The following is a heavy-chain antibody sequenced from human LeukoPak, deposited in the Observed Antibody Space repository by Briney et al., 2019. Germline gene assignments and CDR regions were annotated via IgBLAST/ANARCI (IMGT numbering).Heavy chain of an antibody. J-gene: IGHJ6*03. V-gene: IGHV1-69*13. Sequence: ASVKVSCKASGGTFSSYAISWVRQAPGQGLEWMGGIIPIFGTANYAQKFQGRVTVTADESTSTAYMELSSLRSEDTAVYYCASEYGSGSYYTYYYYCMDVWGKGTTVTVSS. CDR3: ASEYGSGSYYTYYYYCMDV. CDR2: IIPIFGTA. D-gene: IGHD3-10*01. CDR1: GGTFSSYA.